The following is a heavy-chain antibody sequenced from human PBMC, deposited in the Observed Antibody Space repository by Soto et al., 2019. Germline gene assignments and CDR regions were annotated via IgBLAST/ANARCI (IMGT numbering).Heavy chain of an antibody. CDR3: ARVSPVNYDILTGYPPPDY. CDR2: ISAYNGNT. D-gene: IGHD3-9*01. V-gene: IGHV1-18*01. J-gene: IGHJ4*02. Sequence: QVQLVQSGAEVKKPGASVKVSCKASGYTFTSYGISWVRQAPGQGLEWMGWISAYNGNTNYAQKLQGRVTMTTDTSTSTAYMELRSLRSDDTAVYYCARVSPVNYDILTGYPPPDYWGQGTLVTVSS. CDR1: GYTFTSYG.